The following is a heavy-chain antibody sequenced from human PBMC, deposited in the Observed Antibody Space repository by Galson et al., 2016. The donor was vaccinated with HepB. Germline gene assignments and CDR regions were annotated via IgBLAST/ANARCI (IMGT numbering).Heavy chain of an antibody. Sequence: SLRLSCAASGFTFVNYAFHWVRQAPGKGLEWVVVISNDGSHAFYADSARGRFTISRDDSTNTVYLQMNSLRGEDTAVYFCATNRWFGGLSQVDNWGQGTLVTVSS. D-gene: IGHD3-10*01. V-gene: IGHV3-30*04. J-gene: IGHJ4*02. CDR2: ISNDGSHA. CDR1: GFTFVNYA. CDR3: ATNRWFGGLSQVDN.